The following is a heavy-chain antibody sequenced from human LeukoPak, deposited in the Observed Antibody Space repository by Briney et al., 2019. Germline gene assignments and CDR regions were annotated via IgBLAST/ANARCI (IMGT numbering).Heavy chain of an antibody. CDR1: GFTVSSNY. V-gene: IGHV3-53*01. D-gene: IGHD5-18*01. Sequence: GSLRLSCAASGFTVSSNYMSWVRQAPGKGLEWVSVIYSGGSTYYADSVKGRFTISRDNSKNTLYLQMNSLRAEDTAVYYCASTSVDTAMVEGSLYDYYGMDVWGQGTTVTVSS. J-gene: IGHJ6*02. CDR3: ASTSVDTAMVEGSLYDYYGMDV. CDR2: IYSGGST.